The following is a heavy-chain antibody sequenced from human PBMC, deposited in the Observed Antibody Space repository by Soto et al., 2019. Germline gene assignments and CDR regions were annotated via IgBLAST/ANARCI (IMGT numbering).Heavy chain of an antibody. CDR3: ARDPNPHFDY. CDR1: GFTFNNYW. CDR2: INQEGSEK. Sequence: EVQLVESGGGLVEPGGSLRLSCAASGFTFNNYWMTWVRQSPGKGLEWVANINQEGSEKYYVDSVKGRFTISRDNAKTSLYLQMDSLRPEDTAVYYCARDPNPHFDYWGQGTLVTVSS. D-gene: IGHD7-27*01. J-gene: IGHJ4*02. V-gene: IGHV3-7*01.